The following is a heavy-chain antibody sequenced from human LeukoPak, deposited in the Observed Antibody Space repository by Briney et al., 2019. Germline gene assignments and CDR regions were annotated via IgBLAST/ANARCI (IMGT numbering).Heavy chain of an antibody. CDR2: ISSSSSYR. CDR3: ARDPGATTVVIRNYYGMDV. D-gene: IGHD4-17*01. Sequence: PGGSRRLSCAAWGFTFRSYSMNWVRQAPGKGLEWVSSISSSSSYRYYADSVERRYNISRDNAKNSLYLQMNGLRAEDTAVYYCARDPGATTVVIRNYYGMDVWGQGTTVTVSS. J-gene: IGHJ6*02. CDR1: GFTFRSYS. V-gene: IGHV3-21*01.